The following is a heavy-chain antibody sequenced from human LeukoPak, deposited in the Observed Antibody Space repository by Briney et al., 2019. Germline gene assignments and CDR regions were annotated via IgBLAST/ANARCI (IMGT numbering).Heavy chain of an antibody. CDR1: GGTFSSYA. CDR2: IIPIFGTA. D-gene: IGHD3-3*01. Sequence: ASVKVSCKASGGTFSSYAISWVRQAPGQGLEWMGGIIPIFGTANYAQKFQGRVTITTDESTSTAYVELSSLRSEDAAVYYCAGRLRDGIFGVVTKFDPWGQGTLVTVSS. J-gene: IGHJ5*02. V-gene: IGHV1-69*05. CDR3: AGRLRDGIFGVVTKFDP.